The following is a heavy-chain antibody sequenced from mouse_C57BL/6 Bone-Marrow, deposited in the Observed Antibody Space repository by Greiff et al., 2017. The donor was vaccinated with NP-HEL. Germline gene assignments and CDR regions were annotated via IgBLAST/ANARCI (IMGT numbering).Heavy chain of an antibody. D-gene: IGHD1-1*01. V-gene: IGHV3-6*01. CDR1: GYSITSGYY. J-gene: IGHJ2*01. CDR3: ARRNGRGDY. Sequence: EVKLMESGPGLVKPSQSLSLTCSVTGYSITSGYYWNWIRQFPGNKLEWMGYISYDGSNNYNPSLKNRISITRDTSKNQFFLKLNSVTTEDTATYYCARRNGRGDYWGQGTTLTVSS. CDR2: ISYDGSN.